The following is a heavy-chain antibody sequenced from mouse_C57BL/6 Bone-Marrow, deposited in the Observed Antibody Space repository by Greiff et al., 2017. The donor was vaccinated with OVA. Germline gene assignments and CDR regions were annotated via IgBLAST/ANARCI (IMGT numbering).Heavy chain of an antibody. D-gene: IGHD4-1*01. V-gene: IGHV1-69*01. Sequence: VQLQQPGAELVMPGASVKLSCKASGYTFTSYWMHWVKQRPGQGLEWIGEIDLSDSYTNYNQKFKGKSTLTVDKSSSTAYMQLSSLTSEDSAVYYCARNWDGDYWGQGTTLTVSS. CDR1: GYTFTSYW. J-gene: IGHJ2*01. CDR3: ARNWDGDY. CDR2: IDLSDSYT.